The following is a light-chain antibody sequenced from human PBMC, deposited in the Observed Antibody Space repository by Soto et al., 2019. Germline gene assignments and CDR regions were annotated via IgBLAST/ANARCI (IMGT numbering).Light chain of an antibody. J-gene: IGKJ2*01. CDR2: YAS. CDR1: QSVRSW. Sequence: IQLTQSPSILSASVGDRVTITCRASQSVRSWLAWYQQKPGKAPNLLIYYASNLASGVPSRFSGSGSGTEYTLSISSLQPEDFATYFCQQYNSHSLYSFGQGTKLEIK. V-gene: IGKV1-5*01. CDR3: QQYNSHSLYS.